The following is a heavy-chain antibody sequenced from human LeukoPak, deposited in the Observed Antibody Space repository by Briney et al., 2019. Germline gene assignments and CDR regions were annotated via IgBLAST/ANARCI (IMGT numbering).Heavy chain of an antibody. CDR2: MNPNSGNT. D-gene: IGHD2-2*01. V-gene: IGHV1-8*03. CDR1: GYTFTSYD. Sequence: ASVKVSCKASGYTFTSYDINWARQATGQGLEWMGWMNPNSGNTGYAQRLQGRVTITRNTSISTAYKELSSLRSEDTAVYYCVRGAGSCSSTSCSLGYWGQGTLVTVSS. J-gene: IGHJ4*02. CDR3: VRGAGSCSSTSCSLGY.